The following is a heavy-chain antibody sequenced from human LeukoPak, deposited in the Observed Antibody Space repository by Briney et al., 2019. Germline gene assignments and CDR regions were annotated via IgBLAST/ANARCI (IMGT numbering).Heavy chain of an antibody. CDR1: GGSFSGYY. Sequence: PSETLSLTCAVYGGSFSGYYWSWIRQPPGKGLEWIGEINHSGSTNYNPSLKSRVTISVDTSKNQFSLKLSSVTAADTAVYYCAVNVEMATVYFDYWGQGTLVTVSS. J-gene: IGHJ4*02. CDR2: INHSGST. CDR3: AVNVEMATVYFDY. V-gene: IGHV4-34*01. D-gene: IGHD5-24*01.